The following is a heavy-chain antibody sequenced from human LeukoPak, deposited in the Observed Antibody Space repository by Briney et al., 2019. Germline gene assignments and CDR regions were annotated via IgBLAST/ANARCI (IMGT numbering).Heavy chain of an antibody. Sequence: GESLKIFCRGSGYSFTSYWIGWVRQMPGKGLEWMGIIYPDDSDTRYSPSFQGQVTISTDKSITTAYLQWSNLKASDTAMYYCVRQNYDSGGYYFAYWGQGTLVTVSS. V-gene: IGHV5-51*01. CDR2: IYPDDSDT. D-gene: IGHD3-22*01. CDR3: VRQNYDSGGYYFAY. CDR1: GYSFTSYW. J-gene: IGHJ4*02.